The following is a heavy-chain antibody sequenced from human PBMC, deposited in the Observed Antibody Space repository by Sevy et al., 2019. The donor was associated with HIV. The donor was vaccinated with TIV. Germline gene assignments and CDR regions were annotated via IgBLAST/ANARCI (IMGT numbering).Heavy chain of an antibody. D-gene: IGHD2-21*01. CDR3: ASSRGGAGYNNYYYYYMDV. CDR2: INPSGGST. J-gene: IGHJ6*03. V-gene: IGHV1-46*01. Sequence: ASVKVSCKASGYTFTSYYMHWVRQAPGQGLEWMGIINPSGGSTSYAQKFQGRVTMTRDTSTSTVYMELSSLRSEDTAVYYCASSRGGAGYNNYYYYYMDVWGKGTTVTVSS. CDR1: GYTFTSYY.